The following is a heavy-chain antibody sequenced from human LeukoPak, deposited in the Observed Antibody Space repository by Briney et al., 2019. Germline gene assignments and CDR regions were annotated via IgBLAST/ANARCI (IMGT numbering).Heavy chain of an antibody. CDR2: ISWNSGNI. D-gene: IGHD2/OR15-2a*01. CDR3: AKDAYGGATFFYYMDV. CDR1: GFTFDDYA. J-gene: IGHJ6*03. V-gene: IGHV3-9*01. Sequence: PGGSLRLSCAGSGFTFDDYAMHWVQQTPGKGLEWVSGISWNSGNIAYADFVGGRFTISRDNAKNSLSLQMNSLSDEDTAVYYCAKDAYGGATFFYYMDVWGKGTTVTVSS.